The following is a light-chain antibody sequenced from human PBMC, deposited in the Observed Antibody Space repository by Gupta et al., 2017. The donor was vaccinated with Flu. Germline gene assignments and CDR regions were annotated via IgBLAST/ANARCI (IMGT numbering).Light chain of an antibody. CDR1: NIEIKS. Sequence: SYALTQALSVSVAPGQTARVTCGGDNIEIKSVHWYQQKPGQAPFLVVYDDSDRPSGIPERVSASNSGNTATLTISRVEAGEEADYYCQVWENDSDNHVVFGGGTKLTVL. CDR2: DDS. J-gene: IGLJ2*01. CDR3: QVWENDSDNHVV. V-gene: IGLV3-21*02.